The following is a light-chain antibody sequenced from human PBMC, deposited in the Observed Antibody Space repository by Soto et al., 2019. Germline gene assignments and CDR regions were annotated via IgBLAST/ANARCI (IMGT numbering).Light chain of an antibody. J-gene: IGKJ2*01. CDR3: MQTLQTQYT. V-gene: IGKV2-28*01. CDR1: QSLLHSNAHNY. Sequence: IVMTQSPLSLPVTPGEPASIACRSSQSLLHSNAHNYLDWYLQRPGQSPQLLIYFGSNRAAGVHDRFSGSGSGTDFTLKISRVEAEDVGVYYCMQTLQTQYTFGQGTKLEIK. CDR2: FGS.